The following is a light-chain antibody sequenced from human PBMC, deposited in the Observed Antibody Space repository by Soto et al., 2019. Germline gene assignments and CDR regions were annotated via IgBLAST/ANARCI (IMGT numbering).Light chain of an antibody. CDR3: QQYNNWPRT. CDR2: GAS. Sequence: KVLTQSPGSLTLTTGERATLSCTASQSVSNDFLAWYQQKPGQAPRLLIYGASTRATGVPARFSDSGSGTEFTLTISSLQSEDFAVYYCQQYNNWPRTFGQGTNVDI. V-gene: IGKV3-15*01. CDR1: QSVSNDF. J-gene: IGKJ1*01.